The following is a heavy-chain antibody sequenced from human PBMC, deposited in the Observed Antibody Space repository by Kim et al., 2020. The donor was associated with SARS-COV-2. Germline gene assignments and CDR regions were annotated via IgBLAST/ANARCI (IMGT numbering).Heavy chain of an antibody. CDR3: ARGDRVEQLPTGDYYYGMDV. V-gene: IGHV1-69*13. CDR1: GGTFSSYA. CDR2: IIPIFGTA. Sequence: SVKVSCKASGGTFSSYAISWVRQAPGQGLEWMGGIIPIFGTANYAQKFQGRVTITADESTSTAYMELSSLRSEDTAVYYCARGDRVEQLPTGDYYYGMDVWGQGTTVTVSS. J-gene: IGHJ6*02. D-gene: IGHD6-13*01.